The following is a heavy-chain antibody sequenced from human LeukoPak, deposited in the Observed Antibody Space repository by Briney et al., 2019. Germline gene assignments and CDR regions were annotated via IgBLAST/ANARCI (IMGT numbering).Heavy chain of an antibody. CDR3: ADGYSSGWYFDY. Sequence: GGSLRLSCAASGFTFSSYGMHWVRQAPGKGLEWVAFIRYDGSNKYYADSVKGRFTISRDNSKNTLYLQMNSPRAEDTAVYYCADGYSSGWYFDYWGQGTLVTVSS. J-gene: IGHJ4*02. V-gene: IGHV3-30*02. D-gene: IGHD6-19*01. CDR2: IRYDGSNK. CDR1: GFTFSSYG.